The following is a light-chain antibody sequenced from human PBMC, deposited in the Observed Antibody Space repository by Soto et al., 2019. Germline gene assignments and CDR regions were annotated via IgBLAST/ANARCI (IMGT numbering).Light chain of an antibody. CDR3: QQYNIYWT. J-gene: IGKJ1*01. Sequence: DIKMSQSPSSLSASVGDRVTITCRASQSISSWLAWYQQKPGKAPKLLIYDASSLESGVPSRFSGSRSGTEFTLTISSLQPDDFATYYCQQYNIYWTFCQGTKV. CDR2: DAS. V-gene: IGKV1-5*01. CDR1: QSISSW.